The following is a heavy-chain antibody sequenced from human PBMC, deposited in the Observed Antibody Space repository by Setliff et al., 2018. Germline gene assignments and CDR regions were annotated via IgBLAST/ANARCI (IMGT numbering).Heavy chain of an antibody. J-gene: IGHJ4*02. CDR1: GFTVSINY. CDR2: IYSGGTT. CDR3: ACPDILTGLSDY. V-gene: IGHV3-53*01. D-gene: IGHD3-9*01. Sequence: GGSLRLSCAASGFTVSINYMSWVRQAPGKGLEWISVIYSGGTTYYADSVKGRFTISRDNAKKSLYLQVNSLRAEDTAVYYCACPDILTGLSDYWGQGTLVTVSS.